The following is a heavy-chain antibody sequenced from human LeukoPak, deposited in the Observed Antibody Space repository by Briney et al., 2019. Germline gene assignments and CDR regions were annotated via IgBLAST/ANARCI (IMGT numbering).Heavy chain of an antibody. CDR2: INPNSGGT. CDR1: GYTFTDYY. Sequence: ASVNVSCKASGYTFTDYYMHWVRQAPGQGLEWMGWINPNSGGTDYAQKFQGRVTMTWDTSISTAYMELSSLRSDDTAVYYCASKGAGYCFSTSCQGAFDFWGQGTMVTVSS. V-gene: IGHV1-2*02. J-gene: IGHJ3*01. CDR3: ASKGAGYCFSTSCQGAFDF. D-gene: IGHD2-2*01.